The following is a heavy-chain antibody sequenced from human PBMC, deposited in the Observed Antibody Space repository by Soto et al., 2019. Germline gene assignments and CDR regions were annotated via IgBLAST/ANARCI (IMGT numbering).Heavy chain of an antibody. CDR3: AKGGRQWLVRSDFNY. V-gene: IGHV3-30*18. Sequence: VQLVESGGGVVQPGRSLRLSCAASGFTFSDYAMHWVRQAPGKGLEWVAVVSHDGRNTHYADSVKGRFTISSDSYKNTVYLEMTSLRAENTAVYYCAKGGRQWLVRSDFNYWGQGALVTVSS. CDR1: GFTFSDYA. J-gene: IGHJ4*02. D-gene: IGHD6-19*01. CDR2: VSHDGRNT.